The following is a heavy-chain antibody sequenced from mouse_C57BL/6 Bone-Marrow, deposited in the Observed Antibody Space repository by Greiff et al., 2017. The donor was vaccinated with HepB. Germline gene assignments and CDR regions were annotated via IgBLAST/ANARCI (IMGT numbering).Heavy chain of an antibody. D-gene: IGHD1-1*01. CDR3: ARHPHYYGSSPYYFDY. CDR1: GYTFTDHT. CDR2: IYPRDGST. Sequence: QVQLQQSDAELVKPGASVKISCKVSGYTFTDHTIHWMKQRPEQGLEWIGYIYPRDGSTKYNEKFKGKATLTADKSSSTAYMQLNSLTSEDSAVYFCARHPHYYGSSPYYFDYWGQGTTLTVSS. J-gene: IGHJ2*01. V-gene: IGHV1-78*01.